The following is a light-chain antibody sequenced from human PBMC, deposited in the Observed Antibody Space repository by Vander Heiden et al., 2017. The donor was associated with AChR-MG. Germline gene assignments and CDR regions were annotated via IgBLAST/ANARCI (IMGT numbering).Light chain of an antibody. V-gene: IGLV5-45*02. CDR3: MIWYNDGVV. J-gene: IGLJ3*02. CDR1: SGINVAIYR. CDR2: YKSDSDK. Sequence: QAVLTQPSSLSASPGASASLTCTLRSGINVAIYRIYWYQKKPGSPPQYLLRYKSDSDKQQGSGVPSRFSGSKDASANIGILFISGLQSGDEAYDYCMIWYNDGVVFGGVT.